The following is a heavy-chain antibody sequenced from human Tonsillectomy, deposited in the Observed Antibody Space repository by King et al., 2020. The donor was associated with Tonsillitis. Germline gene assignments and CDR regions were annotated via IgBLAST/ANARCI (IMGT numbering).Heavy chain of an antibody. CDR1: GFTFDDYA. D-gene: IGHD1-26*01. CDR2: ISWNSGSI. J-gene: IGHJ4*02. CDR3: AKDRGYSGRYYIPI. Sequence: EVQLVESGGGLVQPGRSLRLSCAASGFTFDDYAMHWVRQAPGKGLEWVSGISWNSGSIDYVDSVKGRFTITRDNAKNSLYLQMNSLRAEDTALYYCAKDRGYSGRYYIPIWGQGTLVTVSS. V-gene: IGHV3-9*01.